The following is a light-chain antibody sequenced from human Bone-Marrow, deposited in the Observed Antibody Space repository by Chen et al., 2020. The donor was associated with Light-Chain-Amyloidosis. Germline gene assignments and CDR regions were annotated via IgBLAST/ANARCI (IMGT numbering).Light chain of an antibody. V-gene: IGLV3-21*03. CDR3: QIWDRSSDRPV. CDR1: NIGSTS. Sequence: SYVLTKRSSVSVAPGKTATIACGGNNIGSTSVHWYQQTPGQAPLLVVYDDSDRPSGHTATQTISRVEAGDEADNYCQIWDRSSDRPVFGGGTKMSVL. J-gene: IGLJ2*01. CDR2: DDS.